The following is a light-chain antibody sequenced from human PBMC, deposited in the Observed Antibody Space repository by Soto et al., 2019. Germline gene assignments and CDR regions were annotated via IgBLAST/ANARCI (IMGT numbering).Light chain of an antibody. J-gene: IGLJ2*01. CDR3: SSYTSTNSVI. CDR2: DVS. Sequence: QSALTQPASVSGSPGQSITISCTGSSSDIGDYKYVSWYKQHPGKAPKLMIYDVSNRPSGVSNRFSGSKSGNTASLTISGLQAEDEADYYCSSYTSTNSVIFGGGTKVTVL. CDR1: SSDIGDYKY. V-gene: IGLV2-14*01.